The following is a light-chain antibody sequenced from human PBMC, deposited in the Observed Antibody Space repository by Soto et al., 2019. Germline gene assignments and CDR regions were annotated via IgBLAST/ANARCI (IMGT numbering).Light chain of an antibody. CDR2: LGS. V-gene: IGKV2-28*01. Sequence: IVMTKSPLSLPVPLGESASISCRSSKSLLLSNGHNYLDWYLQKPGQSPQLLIYLGSNRASGVPDRFSGSGSGTDFTLKISRVEAEDVGVYYCMQALQTPPYTFGQGTKLEIK. CDR3: MQALQTPPYT. CDR1: KSLLLSNGHNY. J-gene: IGKJ2*01.